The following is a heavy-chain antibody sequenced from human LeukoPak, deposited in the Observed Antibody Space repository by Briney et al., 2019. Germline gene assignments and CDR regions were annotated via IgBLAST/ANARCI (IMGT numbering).Heavy chain of an antibody. D-gene: IGHD5-18*01. Sequence: SETLSLTCTVSGGSISSGDYYWSWIRQPPGMGLEWIGYIYYSGSTYYNPSLKSRVTISVDTSKNQFSLKLSSVTAADTAVYYCARASTDTPMGTTWGQGTLVTVSS. V-gene: IGHV4-30-4*01. CDR2: IYYSGST. J-gene: IGHJ5*02. CDR3: ARASTDTPMGTT. CDR1: GGSISSGDYY.